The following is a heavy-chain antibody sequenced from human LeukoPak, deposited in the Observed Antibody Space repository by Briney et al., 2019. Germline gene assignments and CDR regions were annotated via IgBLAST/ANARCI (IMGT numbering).Heavy chain of an antibody. Sequence: PGGSLRLSCAASRRTQSRHFMSWARQAPGKGLEWVSMIYRGGRTDYADSVKGRFTTSRDNSKNTLYLQMNSLRAADTAMYYCARAVVYSATVDEAYGIDVCGQGTTVTVSS. V-gene: IGHV3-53*01. CDR1: RRTQSRHF. J-gene: IGHJ6*02. D-gene: IGHD4-11*01. CDR2: IYRGGRT. CDR3: ARAVVYSATVDEAYGIDV.